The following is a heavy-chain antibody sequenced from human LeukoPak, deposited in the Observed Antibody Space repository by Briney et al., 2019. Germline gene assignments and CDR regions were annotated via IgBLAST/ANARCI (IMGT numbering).Heavy chain of an antibody. CDR3: AKDKSVLRDYYYYYGMDV. CDR2: ISYDGSNK. V-gene: IGHV3-30*04. CDR1: GFTFSNYP. Sequence: GGSLRLSCSASGFTFSNYPMHWVRQAPGKGLEWVAVISYDGSNKYYADSVKGRFTISRDNSKNTLYLQMNSLRAEDTAVYYCAKDKSVLRDYYYYYGMDVWGQGTTVTVSS. D-gene: IGHD2-8*02. J-gene: IGHJ6*02.